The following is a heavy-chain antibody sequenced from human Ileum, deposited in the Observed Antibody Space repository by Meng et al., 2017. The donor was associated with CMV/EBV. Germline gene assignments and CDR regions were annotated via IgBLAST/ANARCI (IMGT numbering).Heavy chain of an antibody. D-gene: IGHD1-26*01. CDR3: ARGDSLVGATPYYFDY. J-gene: IGHJ4*02. CDR1: GGTFSSYA. Sequence: SVKVSCKASGGTFSSYAISWVRQAPGQGLEWMGGIIPIFGTANYAQKFQGRVTITTDESTSTAYMELSRLRSEDTAVYYCARGDSLVGATPYYFDYWGQGTLVTVSS. V-gene: IGHV1-69*05. CDR2: IIPIFGTA.